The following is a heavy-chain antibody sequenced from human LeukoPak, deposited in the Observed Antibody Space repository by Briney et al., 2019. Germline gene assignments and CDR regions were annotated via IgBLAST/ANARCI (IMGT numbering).Heavy chain of an antibody. D-gene: IGHD1-26*01. CDR2: IYTSGST. V-gene: IGHV4-4*07. CDR3: ARGLGRGELLPSDAFDI. Sequence: SETLSLTCTVSGGSISSYYWSWIRQPAGKGLEWIGRIYTSGSTNYNPSLKSRVTISVDTSKNQFSLKLSSVTAADTAVYYCARGLGRGELLPSDAFDIWGQGTMVTVSS. CDR1: GGSISSYY. J-gene: IGHJ3*02.